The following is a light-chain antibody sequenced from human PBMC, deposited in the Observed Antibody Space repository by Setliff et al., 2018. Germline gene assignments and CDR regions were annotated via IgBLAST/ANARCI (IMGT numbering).Light chain of an antibody. Sequence: QSVLTQHASVSGSPGQSITISCTGTSSDVGGYNYVSWYQQHPGKAPKLIIYDVSNRPSGVSDRFSGSKSGNTASLTISGLQAEDEADYYCSAYASSETLVFGGGTKVTVL. J-gene: IGLJ2*01. CDR1: SSDVGGYNY. CDR3: SAYASSETLV. CDR2: DVS. V-gene: IGLV2-14*01.